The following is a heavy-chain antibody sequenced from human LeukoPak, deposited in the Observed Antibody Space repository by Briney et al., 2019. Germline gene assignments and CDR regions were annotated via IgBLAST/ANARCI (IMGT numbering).Heavy chain of an antibody. J-gene: IGHJ4*02. CDR3: ANLYSENEVY. CDR2: ISGSGDT. D-gene: IGHD3-16*01. Sequence: PGGPLRLSCAVSGFTLRNYAVHWVRQAPGKGLEWVSAISGSGDTFYADSVKGRFTISRDNSKNTLYLQMNSLRAEDSALYYCANLYSENEVYWGQGTLVTVSS. CDR1: GFTLRNYA. V-gene: IGHV3-23*01.